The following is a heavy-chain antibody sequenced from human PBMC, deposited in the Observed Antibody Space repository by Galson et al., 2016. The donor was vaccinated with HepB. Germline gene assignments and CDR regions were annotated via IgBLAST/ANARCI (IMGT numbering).Heavy chain of an antibody. D-gene: IGHD1-26*01. J-gene: IGHJ4*02. V-gene: IGHV3-33*01. CDR2: IWYDGSNE. CDR3: ARGSDLGSF. CDR1: GFSFGSYA. Sequence: SLRLSCAASGFSFGSYAMHWVRQAPGKGLDWVAVIWYDGSNENYADSVKGRFIISRDSSKNTLYLQMNSLRVEDTAVYYCARGSDLGSFWGQGTLVTVSS.